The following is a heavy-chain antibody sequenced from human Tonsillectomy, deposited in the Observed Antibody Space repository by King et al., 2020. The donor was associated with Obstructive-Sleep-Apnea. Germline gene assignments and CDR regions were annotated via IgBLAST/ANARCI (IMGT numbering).Heavy chain of an antibody. J-gene: IGHJ4*02. Sequence: QLKESGPGLVKPSETLSLTCNVSGDSISTSSYYWGWIRQPPGKGLQWIGTIYYNGSPHYNPSLKSRVTISVDTSKNQFSLKLSSVTAADTAVYYCAREPPPSMVRGDRNDYWGQGTLVIVSS. D-gene: IGHD3-10*01. CDR2: IYYNGSP. V-gene: IGHV4-39*07. CDR1: GDSISTSSYY. CDR3: AREPPPSMVRGDRNDY.